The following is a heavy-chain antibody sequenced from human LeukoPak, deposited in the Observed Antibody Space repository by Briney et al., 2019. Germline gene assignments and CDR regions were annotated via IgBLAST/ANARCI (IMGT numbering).Heavy chain of an antibody. D-gene: IGHD2-15*01. CDR1: GGSISSYY. Sequence: SETLSLTCTVSGGSISSYYRGWIRQPPGKGLEWIGYIYTSGSTNHNPSLKSRVTISVDTSKNQFSLKLSSVTAADTAVSYCARRYCSGGSCANSYYYYMDVWGKGTTVTVSS. V-gene: IGHV4-4*09. J-gene: IGHJ6*03. CDR3: ARRYCSGGSCANSYYYYMDV. CDR2: IYTSGST.